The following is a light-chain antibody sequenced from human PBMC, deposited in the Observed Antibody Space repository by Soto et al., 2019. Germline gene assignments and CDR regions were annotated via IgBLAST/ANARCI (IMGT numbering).Light chain of an antibody. CDR3: SSYAGRYTLL. J-gene: IGLJ2*01. Sequence: QSALTQPRSVSGSPGQSVTISCTGTSSDVGAYNYVSWYQQHPGKAPKLMIYDVTNRPSGVSDRFSGSKSGNTASLTISGLQAEDEADYYCSSYAGRYTLLFGGGTKVTVL. CDR2: DVT. V-gene: IGLV2-11*01. CDR1: SSDVGAYNY.